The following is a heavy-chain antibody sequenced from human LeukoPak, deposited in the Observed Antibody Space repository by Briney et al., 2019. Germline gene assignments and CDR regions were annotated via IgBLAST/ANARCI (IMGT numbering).Heavy chain of an antibody. Sequence: SGTLSLTCAVSGGSISSSNWWSWVRQPPGKGLEWIGEIYHSGSTNYNPSLKSRVTISVDKSKNQFSLKLSSVTAADTAVYYCARGTYYYDSSGYKGFNYFDYWGQGTLVTVSS. CDR1: GGSISSSNW. CDR3: ARGTYYYDSSGYKGFNYFDY. V-gene: IGHV4-4*02. D-gene: IGHD3-22*01. CDR2: IYHSGST. J-gene: IGHJ4*02.